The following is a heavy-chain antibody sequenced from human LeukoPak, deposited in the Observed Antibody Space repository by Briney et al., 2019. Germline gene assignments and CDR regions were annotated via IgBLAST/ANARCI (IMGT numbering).Heavy chain of an antibody. J-gene: IGHJ4*02. V-gene: IGHV3-9*03. CDR2: INWNSGSK. CDR1: GFTFGDYA. D-gene: IGHD3-22*01. CDR3: AKAQLNYHHDTSGYFFDN. Sequence: GGSLRLSCAASGFTFGDYAMHWIRQAPGKGLEWVSGINWNSGSKGYADSVKGRFTISRDNAKNSLYLQMNSLRVEDMALYYCAKAQLNYHHDTSGYFFDNWGQGTLVTVSS.